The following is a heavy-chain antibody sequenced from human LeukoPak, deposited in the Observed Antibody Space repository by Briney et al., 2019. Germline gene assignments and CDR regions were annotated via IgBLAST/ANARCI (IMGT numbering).Heavy chain of an antibody. J-gene: IGHJ4*02. V-gene: IGHV3-66*01. CDR2: FYSGGAT. Sequence: PGGSLRLSCAASGLTVSSTYMSWVRQAPGKGLEWVSVFYSGGATYYADSVRGRFTISRDNSKNSLYLQMDSLRAEDTAVYYCAAGGEGYNYFDYWGQGILVTVSS. CDR3: AAGGEGYNYFDY. D-gene: IGHD5-24*01. CDR1: GLTVSSTY.